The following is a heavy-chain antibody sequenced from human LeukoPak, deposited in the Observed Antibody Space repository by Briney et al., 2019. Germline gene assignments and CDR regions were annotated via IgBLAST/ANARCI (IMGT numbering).Heavy chain of an antibody. J-gene: IGHJ5*02. CDR1: GGTFSSYA. CDR3: ARGRTHYYDSSGYVAWFDP. Sequence: SVKVSCKASGGTFSSYAISWVRQAPGQGLEWMGRIIPIFGIANYAQKFQGRVTITADKSTSTAYMELSSLGSEDTAVYYRARGRTHYYDSSGYVAWFDPWGQGTLVTVSS. D-gene: IGHD3-22*01. CDR2: IIPIFGIA. V-gene: IGHV1-69*04.